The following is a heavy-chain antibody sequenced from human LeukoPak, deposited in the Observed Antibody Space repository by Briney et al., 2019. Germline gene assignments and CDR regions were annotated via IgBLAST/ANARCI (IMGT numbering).Heavy chain of an antibody. Sequence: LAGRSLRLSCVASGFTFNRYGMHWARQAPGKGLEWVAVVWYDGSKRYYADSVKGRFTISRDNAKNSLYLQMNSLRAEDTAVYYCARGVMGYSSSWYDYWGQGTLVTVSS. J-gene: IGHJ4*02. CDR3: ARGVMGYSSSWYDY. CDR1: GFTFNRYG. CDR2: VWYDGSKR. V-gene: IGHV3-33*01. D-gene: IGHD6-13*01.